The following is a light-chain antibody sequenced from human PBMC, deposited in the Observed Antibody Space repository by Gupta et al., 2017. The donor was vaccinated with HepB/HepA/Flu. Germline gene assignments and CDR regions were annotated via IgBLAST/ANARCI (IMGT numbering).Light chain of an antibody. CDR3: QQRSNWLGT. J-gene: IGKJ5*01. Sequence: EIALTTSPATLSLSPGERATLSCRASQSVSSYLAWYQQKPGQAPRLLIYDASNRATGIPARFSGSGSGTDFTLTISSLEPEDFAVYYCQQRSNWLGTFGQGTRLEI. V-gene: IGKV3-11*01. CDR2: DAS. CDR1: QSVSSY.